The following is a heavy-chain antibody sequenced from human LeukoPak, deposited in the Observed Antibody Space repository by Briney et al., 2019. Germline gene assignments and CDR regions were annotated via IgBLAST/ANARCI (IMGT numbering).Heavy chain of an antibody. V-gene: IGHV4-59*01. CDR1: GGSISSYY. CDR2: IYYSGST. CDR3: ARVKRSSWTIDY. D-gene: IGHD6-13*01. J-gene: IGHJ4*02. Sequence: SETLSLTCTVSGGSISSYYWSWIRQPPGKGLGWIGYIYYSGSTNYNPSLKRRVTISVDTSKNQFCLKLSSVTAADTAVYYCARVKRSSWTIDYWGQGTLVTVSS.